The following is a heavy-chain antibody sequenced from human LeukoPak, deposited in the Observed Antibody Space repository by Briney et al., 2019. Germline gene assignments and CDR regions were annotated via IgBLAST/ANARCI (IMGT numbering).Heavy chain of an antibody. CDR1: GGSFSGYY. Sequence: SETLSLTCAVHGGSFSGYYWSWIRQPPGKGLEWIGEINHSGSTNFNPSLKSRVTISVDTSKNQFSLKLSSVTAADTAVYYCARRRGVTGTTSMGNWFDPWGQGTLVTVPS. V-gene: IGHV4-34*01. D-gene: IGHD1-7*01. CDR3: ARRRGVTGTTSMGNWFDP. CDR2: INHSGST. J-gene: IGHJ5*02.